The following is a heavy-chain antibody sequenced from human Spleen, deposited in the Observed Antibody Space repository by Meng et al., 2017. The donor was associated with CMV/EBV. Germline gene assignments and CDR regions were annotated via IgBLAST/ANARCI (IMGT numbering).Heavy chain of an antibody. CDR3: AREYRLKYDSSGFDF. Sequence: GESLKISCAASGFTFNTYWMHWVRQAPGKGLVWVSRITSDGSSTTYADSVKGRFTISRDNAKNTLYLQMNSLGAEDTAVYYCAREYRLKYDSSGFDFWGQGTLVPSPQ. CDR1: GFTFNTYW. D-gene: IGHD3-22*01. V-gene: IGHV3-74*01. CDR2: ITSDGSST. J-gene: IGHJ4*02.